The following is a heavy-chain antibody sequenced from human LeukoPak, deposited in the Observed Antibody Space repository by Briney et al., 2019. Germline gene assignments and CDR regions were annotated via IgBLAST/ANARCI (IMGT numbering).Heavy chain of an antibody. J-gene: IGHJ4*02. Sequence: GGSLRLFCAASGFTFSTYAMSWVRQAPGKGLEWVSGISGSGGSTYYADSVKGRFTISRDNSKNTLYLQMNSLRVEDTAIYYCARYCSSTSCYTPLTLDYWGQGTLVTVSS. D-gene: IGHD2-2*02. V-gene: IGHV3-23*01. CDR2: ISGSGGST. CDR3: ARYCSSTSCYTPLTLDY. CDR1: GFTFSTYA.